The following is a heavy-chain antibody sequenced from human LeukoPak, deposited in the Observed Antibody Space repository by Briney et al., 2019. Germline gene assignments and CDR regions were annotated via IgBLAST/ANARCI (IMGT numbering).Heavy chain of an antibody. CDR3: ARDLHRETDHDY. CDR1: GYTFTSYG. D-gene: IGHD1-26*01. Sequence: ASVKVSCKASGYTFTSYGISWVRQAPGQGLEWMGWINPNSGGTNYAQKFQGRVTMTRDTSISTAYMELSRLRSDDTAVYYCARDLHRETDHDYWGQGTLVTVSS. V-gene: IGHV1-2*02. J-gene: IGHJ4*02. CDR2: INPNSGGT.